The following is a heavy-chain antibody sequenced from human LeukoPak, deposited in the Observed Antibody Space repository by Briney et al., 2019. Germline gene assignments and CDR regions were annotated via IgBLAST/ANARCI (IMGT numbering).Heavy chain of an antibody. V-gene: IGHV2-5*02. Sequence: SCAKLLNHTQSLTLTCTFSGFSRSASGVGVGWIRQPPGKALEWLALIYWDDHTRYSPSLKSTLTTHKDTSKNQVVLTMTNMDAVDTATYYCAHNIAEGLWFGELRSYFDYWGQGTLVTVSS. CDR3: AHNIAEGLWFGELRSYFDY. CDR2: IYWDDHT. CDR1: GFSRSASGVG. D-gene: IGHD3-10*01. J-gene: IGHJ4*02.